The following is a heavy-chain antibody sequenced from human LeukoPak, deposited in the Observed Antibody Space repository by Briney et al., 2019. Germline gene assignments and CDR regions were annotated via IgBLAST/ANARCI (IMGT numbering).Heavy chain of an antibody. V-gene: IGHV4-34*01. D-gene: IGHD4-17*01. CDR3: ARRGYGDSFDY. CDR1: RGSFRDCY. Sequence: SETLSLTCDVFRGSFRDCYWTWIRQSPIKGLEWIGEIDHSGNTNYNPSFKSRLSMSVDTSKKQVSLKLSSVTAADTAVYYCARRGYGDSFDYWGQGTLVTVSS. J-gene: IGHJ4*02. CDR2: IDHSGNT.